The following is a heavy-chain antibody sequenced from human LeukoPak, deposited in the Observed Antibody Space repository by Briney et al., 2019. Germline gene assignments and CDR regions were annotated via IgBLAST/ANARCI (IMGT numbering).Heavy chain of an antibody. CDR3: AKDTNRGTYFGLFDS. J-gene: IGHJ4*02. D-gene: IGHD1-26*01. V-gene: IGHV3-30*18. Sequence: QTGGSLRLSCAASGFTFSSYGMHWVRQAPGKGPEWVAVISYDGSNKYFADSVKGRFTISRDNSKNTLYLQMNSLRAEDTAVYSCAKDTNRGTYFGLFDSWGQGTLVTVSS. CDR2: ISYDGSNK. CDR1: GFTFSSYG.